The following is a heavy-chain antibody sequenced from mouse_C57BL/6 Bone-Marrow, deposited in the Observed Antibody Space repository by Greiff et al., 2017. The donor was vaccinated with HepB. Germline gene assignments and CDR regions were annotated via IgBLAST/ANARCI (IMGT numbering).Heavy chain of an antibody. V-gene: IGHV14-4*01. CDR2: IDPENGDT. Sequence: EVQGVESGAELVRPGASVKLSCTASGFNIKDDYMHWVKQRPEQGLEWIGWIDPENGDTEYASKFQGKATITADTSSNTAYLQLSSLTSEDTAVYYCTTDTTVVSYWYFDVWGTGTTVTVSS. CDR3: TTDTTVVSYWYFDV. D-gene: IGHD1-1*01. J-gene: IGHJ1*03. CDR1: GFNIKDDY.